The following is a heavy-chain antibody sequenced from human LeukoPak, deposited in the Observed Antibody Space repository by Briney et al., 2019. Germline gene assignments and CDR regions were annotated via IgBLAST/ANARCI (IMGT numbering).Heavy chain of an antibody. Sequence: PGGSLRLSCAASGFTFSSYAMSWVRQAPGKGLEWVSAISGSGGSTYYADSVKGRFTLSRDKSKNTLYLQMNSLRAEDTAVYYCARDNRVVTIFGVVTRWWFDPWGQGTLVTVSS. V-gene: IGHV3-23*01. CDR2: ISGSGGST. CDR1: GFTFSSYA. J-gene: IGHJ5*02. D-gene: IGHD3-3*01. CDR3: ARDNRVVTIFGVVTRWWFDP.